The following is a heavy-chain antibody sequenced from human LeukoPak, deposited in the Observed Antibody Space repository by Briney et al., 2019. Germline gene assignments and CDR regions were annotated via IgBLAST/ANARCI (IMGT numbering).Heavy chain of an antibody. J-gene: IGHJ2*01. Sequence: SETLSLTCTVSGGSISSQYWGWVRQPPWKGLEWIGYIYHSGIADYNPSLKRRVTISVDTSKNQFSLTLSSVTAADTAVYYCVRRGWNWCFDLWGRGTLVTVSS. CDR2: IYHSGIA. CDR1: GGSISSQY. V-gene: IGHV4-59*08. CDR3: VRRGWNWCFDL. D-gene: IGHD3-3*01.